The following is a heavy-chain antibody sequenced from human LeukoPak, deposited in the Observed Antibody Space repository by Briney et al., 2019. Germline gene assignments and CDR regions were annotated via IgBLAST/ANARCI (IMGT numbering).Heavy chain of an antibody. Sequence: TPPETLSLTCTVSDFSISSDYYWAWIRQPPGKGLEWIGSIYHSGPTYYNPSLKGRVSISLDTSKNQFSLKVTSVTAADTAVYYCAREGTHTSTWYHWFDPWGQGTLVTVSS. D-gene: IGHD6-13*01. CDR3: AREGTHTSTWYHWFDP. V-gene: IGHV4-38-2*02. J-gene: IGHJ5*02. CDR2: IYHSGPT. CDR1: DFSISSDYY.